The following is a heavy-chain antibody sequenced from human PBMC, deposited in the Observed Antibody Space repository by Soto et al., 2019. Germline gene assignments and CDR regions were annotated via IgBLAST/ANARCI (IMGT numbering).Heavy chain of an antibody. CDR1: GGSISSGGYY. V-gene: IGHV4-31*03. CDR2: IHHSGST. Sequence: PSETLSLTCNVSGGSISSGGYYWTWIRQHPGKGLEWIGNIHHSGSTFYNPSLKSRVSISVDTSKNQFSLKLSSVTAADTAVYYCARDRATVTTYWFDPWGQGTLVTVS. CDR3: ARDRATVTTYWFDP. D-gene: IGHD4-17*01. J-gene: IGHJ5*02.